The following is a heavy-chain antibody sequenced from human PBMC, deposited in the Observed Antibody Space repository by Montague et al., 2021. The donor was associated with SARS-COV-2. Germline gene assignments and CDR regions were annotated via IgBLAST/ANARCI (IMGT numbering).Heavy chain of an antibody. CDR1: GGSISSSNYY. CDR2: IYYSGST. J-gene: IGHJ3*02. CDR3: ARHSGRGTIFGVVIIFDAFDI. Sequence: SETLSLTCTVSGGSISSSNYYWGWIRQPPGKGLEWIGSIYYSGSTYYTPSLKSRVTISVDTSINQFSLRLSSVTAADTAVYYCARHSGRGTIFGVVIIFDAFDIWGQGTMVTVSS. V-gene: IGHV4-39*01. D-gene: IGHD3-3*01.